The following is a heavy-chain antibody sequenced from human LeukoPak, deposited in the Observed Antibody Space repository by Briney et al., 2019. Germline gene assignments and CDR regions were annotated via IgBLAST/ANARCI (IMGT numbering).Heavy chain of an antibody. CDR3: ARGPGSSSWYMGFDP. V-gene: IGHV4-34*01. CDR2: INHSGST. J-gene: IGHJ5*02. CDR1: GGSFSGYY. Sequence: PSETLSLTCAVYGGSFSGYYWSWIRQPPGKGLEWIGEINHSGSTNYNPSLKSRVTISVDTSKNQFSPKLSSVTAADTAVYYCARGPGSSSWYMGFDPWGQGTLVTVSS. D-gene: IGHD6-13*01.